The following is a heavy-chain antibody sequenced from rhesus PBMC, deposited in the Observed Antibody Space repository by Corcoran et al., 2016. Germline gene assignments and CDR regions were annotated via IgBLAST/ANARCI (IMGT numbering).Heavy chain of an antibody. CDR2: IDPSESDP. CDR1: GQSLTSYW. J-gene: IGHJ4*01. D-gene: IGHD4-29*01. V-gene: IGHV5-2*01. CDR3: AKEDGSSFFDY. Sequence: EVQLVQSGAEVKRPGESLMISCKTSGQSLTSYWISWVCQMPGKGLGWRRAIDPSESDPRYSPSFQGQVAISADKSISTAYLQWSSLKASDSATYYCAKEDGSSFFDYWGQGVLVTVSS.